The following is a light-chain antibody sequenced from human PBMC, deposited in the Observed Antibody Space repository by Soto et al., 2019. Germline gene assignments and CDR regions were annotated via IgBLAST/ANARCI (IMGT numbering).Light chain of an antibody. Sequence: DIQMTQSPSSLSASVGDRVSIACRTSQTVTRYLNWYRQKPGKAPELLIYFASTLQGGVPPRFSASGSGTDFTLTISSLQPEDFATYFCQQSYGNPYTFGQGT. V-gene: IGKV1-39*01. J-gene: IGKJ2*01. CDR3: QQSYGNPYT. CDR2: FAS. CDR1: QTVTRY.